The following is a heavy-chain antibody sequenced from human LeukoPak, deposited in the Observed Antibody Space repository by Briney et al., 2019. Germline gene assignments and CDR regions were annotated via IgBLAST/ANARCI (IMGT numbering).Heavy chain of an antibody. J-gene: IGHJ4*02. CDR3: ARANYAYGDY. CDR2: IYRSGST. Sequence: SETLSLTCSVSGGSISSGDYFWSWIRQPPGKGLEWIGYIYRSGSTYYSPSLKSRVSISLDTSKNQFSLKLSSVTAADTAVYYCARANYAYGDYWGQGTLVTASS. D-gene: IGHD2-2*01. CDR1: GGSISSGDYF. V-gene: IGHV4-30-4*08.